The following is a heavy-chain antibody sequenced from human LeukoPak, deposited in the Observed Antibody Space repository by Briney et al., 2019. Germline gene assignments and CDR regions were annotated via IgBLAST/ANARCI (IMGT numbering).Heavy chain of an antibody. CDR1: GFTFSSYS. D-gene: IGHD6-19*01. CDR2: ISSSSSYI. V-gene: IGHV3-21*01. Sequence: PGGSLRLSCAASGFTFSSYSMNWVRQAPGKGLEWVSSISSSSSYIYYADSVKGRFTISRDNAKNSLYLQMNSLRAEDTAVYYCAKDGYSSGWFVVYWGRGTLVAVSS. J-gene: IGHJ4*02. CDR3: AKDGYSSGWFVVY.